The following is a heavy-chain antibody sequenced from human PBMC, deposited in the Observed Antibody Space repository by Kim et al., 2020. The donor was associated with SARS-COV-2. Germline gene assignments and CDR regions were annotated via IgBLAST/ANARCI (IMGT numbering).Heavy chain of an antibody. CDR2: TNYSGST. V-gene: IGHV4-61*01. J-gene: IGHJ4*02. CDR3: ARDRGTAMDTGIFDY. Sequence: SETLSPTCTVSGGSVSSGSYYWSWIRQPPGKGLEWIGYTNYSGSTNYNPTLKSRVTISVDTSKNPFSLKLSSVTAADTAVYYCARDRGTAMDTGIFDYWGQGTLVTVSS. CDR1: GGSVSSGSYY. D-gene: IGHD5-18*01.